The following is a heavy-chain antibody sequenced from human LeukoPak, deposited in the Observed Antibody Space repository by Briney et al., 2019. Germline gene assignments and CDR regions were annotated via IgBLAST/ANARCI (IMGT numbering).Heavy chain of an antibody. Sequence: SETLSLTCTVSGGSITSGGHYWSWIRQHPGKGLEWIGYISYSGTTYYNPSLKSRVTISLGTSKNQFSLQLSSVTAADTAVYYCARASHLGELSLGYWGQGTLVTVSS. CDR2: ISYSGTT. CDR1: GGSITSGGHY. CDR3: ARASHLGELSLGY. V-gene: IGHV4-31*03. J-gene: IGHJ4*02. D-gene: IGHD3-16*02.